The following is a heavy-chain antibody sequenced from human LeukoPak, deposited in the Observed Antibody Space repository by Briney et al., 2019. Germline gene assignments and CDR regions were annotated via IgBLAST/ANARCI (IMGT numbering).Heavy chain of an antibody. V-gene: IGHV3-30*18. J-gene: IGHJ6*02. CDR1: GFTFSSYG. CDR2: ITYDGSNK. Sequence: PGRSLRLSCAASGFTFSSYGMHWVRQAPGKGLEWVAVITYDGSNKYYADSVKGRFTISRDNSKNTLYLQMNSLRAEDTAVYYCAKEGSRLPTAYYYYGMDVWGQGTTVTVSS. D-gene: IGHD4-11*01. CDR3: AKEGSRLPTAYYYYGMDV.